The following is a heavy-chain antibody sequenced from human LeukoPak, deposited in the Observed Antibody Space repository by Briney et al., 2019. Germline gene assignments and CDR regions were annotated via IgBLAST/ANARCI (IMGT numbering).Heavy chain of an antibody. V-gene: IGHV3-48*01. CDR2: ITASGTAM. Sequence: PGGSLRLSCAASGFTFSSYSMNWVRQAPGKGLEWVSHITASGTAMFYADSVKGRFTISRDNAKNSLYLQMNSLRAEDTAVYYCARDSPVPAYYFDYWGQGTLVTVSS. D-gene: IGHD6-19*01. CDR3: ARDSPVPAYYFDY. CDR1: GFTFSSYS. J-gene: IGHJ4*02.